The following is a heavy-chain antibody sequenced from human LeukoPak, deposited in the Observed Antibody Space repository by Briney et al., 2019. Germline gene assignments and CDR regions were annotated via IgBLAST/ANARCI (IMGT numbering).Heavy chain of an antibody. CDR3: ARALYYDFWSGYRDYYYYYMDV. CDR1: GFTFSSYS. V-gene: IGHV3-48*01. J-gene: IGHJ6*03. D-gene: IGHD3-3*01. Sequence: GGSLRLSCAASGFTFSSYSMNWVRQAPGKGREWGSYISSSSSTIYYADSVKGRFTIYRDNAKNSLYLQMNSLRAEDTAVYYCARALYYDFWSGYRDYYYYYMDVWGKGTTVTVSS. CDR2: ISSSSSTI.